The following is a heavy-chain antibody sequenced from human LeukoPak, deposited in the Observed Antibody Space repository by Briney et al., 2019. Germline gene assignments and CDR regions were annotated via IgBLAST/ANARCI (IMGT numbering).Heavy chain of an antibody. D-gene: IGHD6-19*01. CDR1: GFTFSSYS. CDR2: ISSSSSYI. CDR3: ARVGSSGWYDPLYYFDY. V-gene: IGHV3-21*01. Sequence: GGSLRLSCAASGFTFSSYSMNWVRQAPGKGLEWVSSISSSSSYIYYADSVKGRFTISRDNAKNSLYLQMNSLRAEDTAVYYCARVGSSGWYDPLYYFDYWGQGTLVTVSS. J-gene: IGHJ4*02.